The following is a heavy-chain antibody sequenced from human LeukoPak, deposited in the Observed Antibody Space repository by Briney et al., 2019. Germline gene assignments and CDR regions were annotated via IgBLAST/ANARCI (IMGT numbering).Heavy chain of an antibody. J-gene: IGHJ4*02. CDR1: GFTFSSYA. Sequence: GGSLRLSCAASGFTFSSYAMSWVRQAPGKGLEWVSAISGSGGITYYADSVKGRFTISRDNSKGTVYLQMNSLRPEDTAVYYCAKDDAWLQYGNWGRGTLVTVSS. V-gene: IGHV3-23*01. D-gene: IGHD5-24*01. CDR2: ISGSGGIT. CDR3: AKDDAWLQYGN.